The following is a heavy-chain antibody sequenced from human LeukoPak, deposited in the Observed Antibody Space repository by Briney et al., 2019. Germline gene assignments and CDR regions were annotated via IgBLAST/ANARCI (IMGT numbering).Heavy chain of an antibody. D-gene: IGHD3-22*01. J-gene: IGHJ4*02. V-gene: IGHV3-30*18. CDR2: ISHDGNDK. CDR3: AKVGIGYYYPFDY. Sequence: PGGSLRLSCAASGFSFSSNVMHWVRQAPGKGLEWVAQISHDGNDKYYADSVKGRFTISRDNSKSTLFLQLDSLSAEDTAVYVCAKVGIGYYYPFDYWGQGTLVTVSS. CDR1: GFSFSSNV.